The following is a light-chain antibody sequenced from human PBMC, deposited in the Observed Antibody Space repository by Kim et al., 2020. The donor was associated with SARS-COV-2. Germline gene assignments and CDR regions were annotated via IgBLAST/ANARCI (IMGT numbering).Light chain of an antibody. J-gene: IGKJ2*01. Sequence: DIQMTQSPSSLSASMGDRVTITCQASQDISNYLNWYQQKPGKAPKLLIYDASNLETGVPSRFSGSGSGTDFTFTISSLQPEDIATYYCQQYDSLPYTFGQGTKLEI. CDR2: DAS. CDR3: QQYDSLPYT. CDR1: QDISNY. V-gene: IGKV1-33*01.